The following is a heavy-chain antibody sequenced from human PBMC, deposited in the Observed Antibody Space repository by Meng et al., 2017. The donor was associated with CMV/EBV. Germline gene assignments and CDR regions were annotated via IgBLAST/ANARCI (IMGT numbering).Heavy chain of an antibody. Sequence: KASGYPFTGYYMHWVRQAPGQGLEWMGWINPNSGGTNYAQKFQGRVTMTRDTSISTAYMELSRLRSDDTAVYYCARDPGIAVAGSFDPWGQGTLVTVSS. V-gene: IGHV1-2*02. CDR3: ARDPGIAVAGSFDP. CDR2: INPNSGGT. J-gene: IGHJ5*02. CDR1: GYPFTGYY. D-gene: IGHD6-19*01.